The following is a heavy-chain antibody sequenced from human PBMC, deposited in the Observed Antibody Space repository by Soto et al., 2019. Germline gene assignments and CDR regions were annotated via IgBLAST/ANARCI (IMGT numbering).Heavy chain of an antibody. J-gene: IGHJ4*02. Sequence: GGSLRLSCAASGFIFRNYAMHWVGRDPGRELLGVAVISYDGGNKYYEDSVEGRFTISIDNSKNTLYLQLNSLSGEDTAVYYCASEDYGAHYLDFWGQGTLVTVSS. CDR1: GFIFRNYA. CDR3: ASEDYGAHYLDF. CDR2: ISYDGGNK. D-gene: IGHD3-16*01. V-gene: IGHV3-30*04.